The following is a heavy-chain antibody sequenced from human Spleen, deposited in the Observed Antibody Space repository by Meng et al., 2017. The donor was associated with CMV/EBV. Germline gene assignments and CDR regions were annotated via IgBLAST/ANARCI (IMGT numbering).Heavy chain of an antibody. V-gene: IGHV3-48*04. D-gene: IGHD5-12*01. Sequence: GESLKISCAASGFIFSNYALSWVRQAPGKGLEWVSDISRSGSTISYADSVKGRFTIFRDNAKNALFLQMNSLRAEDTAFYYCTRDGVATGDYWGQGTLVTVSS. CDR2: ISRSGSTI. J-gene: IGHJ4*02. CDR3: TRDGVATGDY. CDR1: GFIFSNYA.